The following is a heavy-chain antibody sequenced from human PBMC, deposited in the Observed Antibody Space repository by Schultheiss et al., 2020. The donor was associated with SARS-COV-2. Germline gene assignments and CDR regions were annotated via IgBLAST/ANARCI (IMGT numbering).Heavy chain of an antibody. J-gene: IGHJ4*02. CDR1: GLAFSSHW. CDR2: IKRDGSQQ. D-gene: IGHD6-19*01. CDR3: ARISEGAVAQADY. V-gene: IGHV3-7*01. Sequence: GESLKISCAASGLAFSSHWMSWVRQAPGKGLEWVASIKRDGSQQSYVDAVKGRFTISRDHAKSSLYLQMNSLRAEDTAMYYCARISEGAVAQADYWGQGTLVTVSS.